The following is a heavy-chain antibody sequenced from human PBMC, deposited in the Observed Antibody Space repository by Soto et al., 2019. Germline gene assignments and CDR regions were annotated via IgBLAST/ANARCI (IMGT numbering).Heavy chain of an antibody. CDR2: IYYSGSA. CDR1: GGSASSCSYY. D-gene: IGHD4-17*01. V-gene: IGHV4-31*02. J-gene: IGHJ2*01. CDR3: SGVVLRLRRPVDYGRRGLWVGL. Sequence: LSLTCTLSGGSASSCSYYWSWIRHHPGMVLEWIGYIYYSGSAYYNPSLKSRVSMSVDTSKNHFSLKLSSVTAADTAIYLRSGVVLRLRRPVDYGRRGLWVGLW.